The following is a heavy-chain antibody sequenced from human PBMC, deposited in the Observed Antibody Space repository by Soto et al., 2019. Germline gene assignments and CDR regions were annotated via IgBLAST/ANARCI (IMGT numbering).Heavy chain of an antibody. Sequence: SLRLSCAASGFTFSSYSMNWVRQAPGKGLEWVSYISSSSSTIYYADSVKGRFTISRDNAKNSLYLQMNSLRAEDTAVYYCARRAAAHGNWFDPWGQGTLVTVSS. V-gene: IGHV3-48*01. CDR1: GFTFSSYS. D-gene: IGHD6-13*01. CDR3: ARRAAAHGNWFDP. J-gene: IGHJ5*02. CDR2: ISSSSSTI.